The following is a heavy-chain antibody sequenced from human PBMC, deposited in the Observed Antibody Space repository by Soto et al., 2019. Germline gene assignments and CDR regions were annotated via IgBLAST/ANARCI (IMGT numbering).Heavy chain of an antibody. V-gene: IGHV3-11*05. J-gene: IGHJ6*02. CDR3: ARGDPPLWFGE. CDR1: GFTFSDYY. Sequence: QVQLVESGGGLVKPGGSLRLSCAASGFTFSDYYMSWIRQAPGKGLEWVSYISSSSSYTNYADSVKGRFTISRDNAKNSLYLQMNSLRAEDPAGYYWARGDPPLWFGEGGQGTTVTVSS. D-gene: IGHD3-10*01. CDR2: ISSSSSYT.